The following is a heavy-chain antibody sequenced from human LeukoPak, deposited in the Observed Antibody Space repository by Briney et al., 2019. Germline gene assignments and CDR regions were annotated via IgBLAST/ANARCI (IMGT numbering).Heavy chain of an antibody. D-gene: IGHD3-9*01. V-gene: IGHV4-59*01. J-gene: IGHJ4*02. CDR3: ARSVALRYYDWSY. CDR1: GDSISSYY. CDR2: ISYSGST. Sequence: SETLSLTCTVSGDSISSYYWNWIRQTPGKGLEWIGFISYSGSTNYNPSLKSRVTISVDTSKKQFSLKLNSVTAADTAVYYCARSVALRYYDWSYWGQGTLVTVSS.